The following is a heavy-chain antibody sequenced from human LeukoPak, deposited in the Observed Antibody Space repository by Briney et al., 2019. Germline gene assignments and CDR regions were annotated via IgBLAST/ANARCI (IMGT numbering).Heavy chain of an antibody. V-gene: IGHV4-59*01. J-gene: IGHJ4*02. Sequence: SETLSLTCTVSGGSISSYYWSWIRQPPGKGLEWIGYIYYSGSTNYNPSLKSRVTISVDTSKNQFSLKLSSVTAADTAVYYCARVRGALRVPDYWGQGTLVTVSS. CDR1: GGSISSYY. D-gene: IGHD1-26*01. CDR3: ARVRGALRVPDY. CDR2: IYYSGST.